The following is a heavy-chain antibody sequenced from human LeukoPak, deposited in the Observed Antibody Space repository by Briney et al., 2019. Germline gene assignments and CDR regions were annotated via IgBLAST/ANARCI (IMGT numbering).Heavy chain of an antibody. CDR3: VTFGGVIVPAKFDY. J-gene: IGHJ4*02. CDR2: IYYSGST. V-gene: IGHV4-39*01. CDR1: GGSISSSSSY. Sequence: SEALSLTCTVSGGSISSSSSYWGWIRQPPGKGLEWIGSIYYSGSTYYNPSLKSRVTISVDTSKNQFSLKLSSVTAADTAVYYCVTFGGVIVPAKFDYWGQGTLVTVSS. D-gene: IGHD3-16*02.